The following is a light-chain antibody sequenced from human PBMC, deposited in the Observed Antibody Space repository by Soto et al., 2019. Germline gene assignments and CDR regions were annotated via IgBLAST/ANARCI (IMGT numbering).Light chain of an antibody. CDR3: QQYYSFWT. V-gene: IGKV1-5*02. Sequence: DIQMTQSPSTLSASLGDRVTIICRASRSVDKWLAWYQQKSGKAPKLLIYEASHLQSGVPSRFGGSGSGTEFTLTINNPQPEDVATYYCQQYYSFWTLGQGTTVEV. CDR2: EAS. J-gene: IGKJ1*01. CDR1: RSVDKW.